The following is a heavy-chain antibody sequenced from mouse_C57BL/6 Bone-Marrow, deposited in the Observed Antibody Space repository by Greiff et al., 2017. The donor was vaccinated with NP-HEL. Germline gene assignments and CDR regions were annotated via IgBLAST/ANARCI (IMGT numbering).Heavy chain of an antibody. CDR1: EYEFPSHD. D-gene: IGHD2-2*01. CDR3: ASYYGYDYAMDY. V-gene: IGHV5-2*01. CDR2: INSDGGST. Sequence: EVKLMESGGGLVQPGESLKLSCESNEYEFPSHDMSWVRKTPEKRLELVAAINSDGGSTYYPDTMERRFIISRDNTKKTLYLQMSSLRSEDTALYYCASYYGYDYAMDYWGQGTSVTVSS. J-gene: IGHJ4*01.